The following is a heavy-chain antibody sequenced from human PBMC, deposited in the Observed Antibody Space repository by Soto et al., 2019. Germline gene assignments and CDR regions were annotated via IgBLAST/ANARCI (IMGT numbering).Heavy chain of an antibody. CDR1: GYSFTSYW. Sequence: GESLKISCKGSGYSFTSYWIGWVRQMPGKGLEWMGIIYPGDSDTRYSPYFQGQVTISANKSISTAYLQWSSLKASDTAMYYCARVSAVAGIFYYGMDVWGQGTTVTVSS. D-gene: IGHD6-19*01. J-gene: IGHJ6*02. CDR2: IYPGDSDT. CDR3: ARVSAVAGIFYYGMDV. V-gene: IGHV5-51*01.